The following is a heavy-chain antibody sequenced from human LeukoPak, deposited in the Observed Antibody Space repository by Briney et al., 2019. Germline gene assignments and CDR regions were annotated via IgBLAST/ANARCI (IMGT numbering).Heavy chain of an antibody. CDR1: GVSIRSHY. Sequence: SETLSLTCTVSGVSIRSHYWIWIRQPPGKGLEWIGHISYSGSTDYNPSLKSRVTISVDTSKNQFSLRLSSVTAADTAVYYCARDGEGDEGWDYWGQGTLVTVSS. J-gene: IGHJ4*02. CDR2: ISYSGST. V-gene: IGHV4-59*11. CDR3: ARDGEGDEGWDY. D-gene: IGHD7-27*01.